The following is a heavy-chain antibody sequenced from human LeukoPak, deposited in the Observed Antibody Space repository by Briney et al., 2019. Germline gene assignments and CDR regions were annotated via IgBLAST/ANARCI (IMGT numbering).Heavy chain of an antibody. J-gene: IGHJ4*02. D-gene: IGHD3-9*01. Sequence: ASVKVSCKASGYTFNSYYMHWVRQAPGQGLEWMAIISPNGGSTTYAQKFQGRVTMTRDTSTSTVYMELSSLRSEDTAVYYCARGHDILTGYYTVFDYWGQGTLVTVSS. CDR1: GYTFNSYY. V-gene: IGHV1-46*02. CDR2: ISPNGGST. CDR3: ARGHDILTGYYTVFDY.